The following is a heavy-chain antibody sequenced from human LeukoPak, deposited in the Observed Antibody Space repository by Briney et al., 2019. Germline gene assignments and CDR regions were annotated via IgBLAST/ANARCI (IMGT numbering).Heavy chain of an antibody. J-gene: IGHJ4*02. CDR1: GGTFSSYA. CDR3: TRHGGQQLVQVY. CDR2: IIPILGIA. V-gene: IGHV1-69*04. D-gene: IGHD6-13*01. Sequence: ASVKVSCKASGGTFSSYAISWVRQAPGQGLEWMGRIIPILGIANYAQKFQGRVTITADKSTSTAYMELSSLRSEDTAVYYCTRHGGQQLVQVYWGQGTLVTVSS.